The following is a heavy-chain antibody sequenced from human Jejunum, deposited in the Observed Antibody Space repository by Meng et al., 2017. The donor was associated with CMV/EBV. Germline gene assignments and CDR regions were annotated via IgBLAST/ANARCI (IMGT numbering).Heavy chain of an antibody. J-gene: IGHJ4*02. Sequence: CKAAGHTFIGYYMHWVRQAPGQGLEWMGWINPKTGGTNYAQKFQGRVTMTRDTSISTAYMELTSLKSDDTAMYYCARGGERGEEDYWGQGTLVTVSS. V-gene: IGHV1-2*02. CDR2: INPKTGGT. D-gene: IGHD1-1*01. CDR1: GHTFIGYY. CDR3: ARGGERGEEDY.